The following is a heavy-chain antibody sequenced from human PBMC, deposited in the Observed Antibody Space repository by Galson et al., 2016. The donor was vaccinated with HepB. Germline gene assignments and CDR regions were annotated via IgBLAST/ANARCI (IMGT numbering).Heavy chain of an antibody. CDR2: IKQDGSEK. J-gene: IGHJ4*02. CDR3: SSAAYHYGSNGYYFAY. CDR1: GFTFSDYW. Sequence: SLRLSCAASGFTFSDYWVAWVRQTPGEGLEWVANIKQDGSEKYYVDSVKGRFTISRDNAKHSLYLPMNSLRPEDTAVYYCSSAAYHYGSNGYYFAYWGQGTLVTVSS. D-gene: IGHD3-22*01. V-gene: IGHV3-7*05.